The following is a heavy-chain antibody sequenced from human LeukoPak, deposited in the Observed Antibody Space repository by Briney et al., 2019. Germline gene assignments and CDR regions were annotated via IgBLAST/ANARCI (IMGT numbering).Heavy chain of an antibody. Sequence: SETLSLTCTVSSGSISSYFWSWIRQPAGKGLEWIGRVYSSGNTNYNPSLKSRVTMSVDTSKNQFSLKLNSLTAAGTAVYYCARAIPGGSGTFDYWGQGTLVTVSS. D-gene: IGHD3-10*01. CDR3: ARAIPGGSGTFDY. J-gene: IGHJ4*02. V-gene: IGHV4-4*07. CDR1: SGSISSYF. CDR2: VYSSGNT.